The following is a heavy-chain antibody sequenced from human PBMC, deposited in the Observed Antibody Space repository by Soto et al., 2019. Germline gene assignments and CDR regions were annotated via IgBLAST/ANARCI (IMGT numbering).Heavy chain of an antibody. D-gene: IGHD3-3*01. J-gene: IGHJ5*02. CDR1: GFTFSDYY. CDR2: ISSSGSTI. V-gene: IGHV3-11*01. CDR3: ARDYYDFWSGYPHPNWFDP. Sequence: GGSLRLSCAASGFTFSDYYMSWIRQAPGKGLEWVSYISSSGSTIYYADSVKGRFTISRDNAKNSLYLQMNSLRAEDTAVYYCARDYYDFWSGYPHPNWFDPWGQGTLVTVSS.